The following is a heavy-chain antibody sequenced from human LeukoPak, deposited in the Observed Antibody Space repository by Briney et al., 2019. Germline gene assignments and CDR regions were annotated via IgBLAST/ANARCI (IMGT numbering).Heavy chain of an antibody. J-gene: IGHJ4*02. CDR1: GGSFSGYY. Sequence: ETLSLTCAVYGGSFSGYYWSWIRQPPGKGLEWVSAISGSGGSTYYADSVKGRFTISRDNSKNTLYLQMNSLRAEDTAVYYCAKGPLVVVNYYFDYWGQGTLVTVSS. D-gene: IGHD2-15*01. V-gene: IGHV3-23*01. CDR3: AKGPLVVVNYYFDY. CDR2: ISGSGGST.